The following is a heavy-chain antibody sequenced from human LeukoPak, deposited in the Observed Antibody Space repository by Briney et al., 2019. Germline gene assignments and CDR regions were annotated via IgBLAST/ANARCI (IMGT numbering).Heavy chain of an antibody. CDR3: AESARSSKWELTFQH. J-gene: IGHJ1*01. D-gene: IGHD1-26*01. V-gene: IGHV3-33*06. Sequence: PGGSLRLSCVSSGFPFTRHGMQWVRQAPGKGLEWVAVIGHDGGSQSYADSVKGRFTVSRDNSKNTVYLHMSSLRAEDTAVYYCAESARSSKWELTFQHWGQGTLVTVSS. CDR2: IGHDGGSQ. CDR1: GFPFTRHG.